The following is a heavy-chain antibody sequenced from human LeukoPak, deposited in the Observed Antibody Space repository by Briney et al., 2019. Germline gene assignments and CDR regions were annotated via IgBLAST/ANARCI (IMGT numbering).Heavy chain of an antibody. CDR3: ARHPGLTYFDY. CDR2: INHSGST. D-gene: IGHD4/OR15-4a*01. Sequence: PSETLSLTCAVYGGSFSGYYWSWIRQPPGKGLEWIGEINHSGSTNYNPSLKSRVTISVDTSKNQFSLKLSSVTAADTAVYYCARHPGLTYFDYWGQGTLVTVSS. V-gene: IGHV4-34*01. CDR1: GGSFSGYY. J-gene: IGHJ4*02.